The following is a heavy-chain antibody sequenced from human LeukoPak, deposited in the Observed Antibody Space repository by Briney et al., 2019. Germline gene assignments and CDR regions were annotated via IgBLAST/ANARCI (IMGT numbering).Heavy chain of an antibody. J-gene: IGHJ5*02. CDR2: IIPIFGTA. Sequence: SVKVSCTASGGTFSSYAISWVRQAPGQGLEWMGGIIPIFGTANYAQKFQGRVTITADESTSTAYMELSSLRSEDTAVYYRAREVATTHRGWFDPWGQGTLVTVSS. D-gene: IGHD5-12*01. V-gene: IGHV1-69*01. CDR3: AREVATTHRGWFDP. CDR1: GGTFSSYA.